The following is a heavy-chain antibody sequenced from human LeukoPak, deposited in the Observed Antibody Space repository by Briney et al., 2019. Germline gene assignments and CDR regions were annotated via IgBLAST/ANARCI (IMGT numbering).Heavy chain of an antibody. CDR2: IYSGGST. J-gene: IGHJ4*02. D-gene: IGHD3-10*01. CDR3: ARAVLLWFGEAPAFDY. CDR1: GFTVGSNY. Sequence: GGSLRLSCAASGFTVGSNYMSWVRQAPGKGLEWVSVIYSGGSTYYADSVKGRFTISRDNSKNTLYLQMNSLRAEDTAVYYCARAVLLWFGEAPAFDYWGQGTLVTVSS. V-gene: IGHV3-66*02.